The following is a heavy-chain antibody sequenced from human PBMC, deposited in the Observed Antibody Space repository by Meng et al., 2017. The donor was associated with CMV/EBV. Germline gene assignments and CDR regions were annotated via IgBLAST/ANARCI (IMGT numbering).Heavy chain of an antibody. J-gene: IGHJ5*02. Sequence: QVQLVQSGAEVKKPGSSVKVPCXXSVNTFTGYYMHWVRQAPGQGLEWMGWINPNSGGTNYAQKFQGRVTMTRDTSISTAYMELSRLRSDDTAVYYCARDWAGVTTGGPRPYNWFDPWGQGTLVTVSS. V-gene: IGHV1-2*02. CDR1: VNTFTGYY. CDR3: ARDWAGVTTGGPRPYNWFDP. CDR2: INPNSGGT. D-gene: IGHD4-11*01.